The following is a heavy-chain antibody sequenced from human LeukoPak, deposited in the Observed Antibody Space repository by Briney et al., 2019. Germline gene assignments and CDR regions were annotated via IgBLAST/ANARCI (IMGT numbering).Heavy chain of an antibody. J-gene: IGHJ6*02. CDR2: FDPEDGET. CDR1: GYTLTELS. CDR3: ARVIRSPNPHYGMDV. Sequence: GASVKVSCKVSGYTLTELSMHWVRQAPGKGLEWMGGFDPEDGETIYAQKFQGRVTITADESTSTAYMELSSLRSEDTAVYYCARVIRSPNPHYGMDVWGQGTTVTVSS. V-gene: IGHV1-24*01. D-gene: IGHD3-3*01.